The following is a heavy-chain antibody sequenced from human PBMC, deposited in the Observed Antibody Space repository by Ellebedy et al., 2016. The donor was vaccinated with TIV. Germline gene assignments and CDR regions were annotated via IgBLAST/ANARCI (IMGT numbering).Heavy chain of an antibody. Sequence: ASVKVSCXASGYTFTSYGISWVRQAPGQGLEWMGWISAYNGNTNYAQKLQGRVTMTTDTSTSTAYMELRSLRSDDTAVYYCAREEVPYCGGDCYSGYWGQGTLVTVSS. CDR3: AREEVPYCGGDCYSGY. J-gene: IGHJ4*02. CDR2: ISAYNGNT. D-gene: IGHD2-21*02. CDR1: GYTFTSYG. V-gene: IGHV1-18*01.